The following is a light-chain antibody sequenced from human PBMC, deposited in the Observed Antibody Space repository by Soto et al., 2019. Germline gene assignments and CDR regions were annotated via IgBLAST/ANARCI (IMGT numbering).Light chain of an antibody. J-gene: IGKJ1*01. CDR1: QSITIW. CDR2: DAS. CDR3: QHYNSFSWT. V-gene: IGKV1-5*01. Sequence: DIHMTQSPSTLSASVGDRVTITCRASQSITIWLAWYQQKPGKAPKLLIFDASNLESGVPSRFSGSGSGTEFTLTISSLQPDDFATYYCQHYNSFSWTFGQGTKVDIK.